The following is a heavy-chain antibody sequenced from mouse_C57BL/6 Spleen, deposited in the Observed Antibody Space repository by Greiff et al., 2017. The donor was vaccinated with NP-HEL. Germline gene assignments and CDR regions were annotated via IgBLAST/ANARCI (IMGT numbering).Heavy chain of an antibody. CDR1: GYTFTDYE. V-gene: IGHV1-15*01. CDR2: IDPETGGT. J-gene: IGHJ4*01. D-gene: IGHD6-1*01. Sequence: QVQLQQSGAELVRPGASVTLSCKASGYTFTDYEMHWVKQTPVHGLEWIGAIDPETGGTAYNQKFKGKAILTADKSSSTAYMELRSLTSEDSAVYYCTRSRQLYYAMDYWGQGTSVTVSS. CDR3: TRSRQLYYAMDY.